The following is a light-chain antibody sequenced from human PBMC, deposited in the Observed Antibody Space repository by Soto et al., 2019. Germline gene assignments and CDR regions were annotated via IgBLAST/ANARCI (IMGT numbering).Light chain of an antibody. J-gene: IGKJ1*01. CDR2: DAS. V-gene: IGKV1-5*01. CDR3: QQYNSYSPWT. Sequence: DIQMTQSPSTLSASVGDRVTITCRASQSIRSWLAWYQQKPGKAPKLLIYDASSLESGVPSRFSGSGSETEFTLTISSLQPYDFATYYCQQYNSYSPWTFVQGTKVEIK. CDR1: QSIRSW.